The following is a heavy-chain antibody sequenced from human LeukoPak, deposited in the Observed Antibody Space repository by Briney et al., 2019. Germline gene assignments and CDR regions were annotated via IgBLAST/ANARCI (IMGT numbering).Heavy chain of an antibody. Sequence: PGGSLRLSCAASGFTFSNAWMSWVRQAPGKGLEWVGRIKSKTDGGTTDYAAPVKGRFTISRDDSKNTLYLQMNSLKTEDTAVYYCTTDWGLCGSGSYFFDYWGQGTLVTVSS. D-gene: IGHD3-10*01. CDR3: TTDWGLCGSGSYFFDY. V-gene: IGHV3-15*01. CDR2: IKSKTDGGTT. CDR1: GFTFSNAW. J-gene: IGHJ4*02.